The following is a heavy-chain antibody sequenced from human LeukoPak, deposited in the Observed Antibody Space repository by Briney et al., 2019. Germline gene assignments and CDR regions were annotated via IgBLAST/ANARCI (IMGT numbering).Heavy chain of an antibody. CDR2: VTSNGGST. V-gene: IGHV3-64D*09. J-gene: IGHJ4*02. CDR3: VKDSHYDFWSGQYYFDY. Sequence: PGGSLRLSCSASGFTFSSYALHWVRQAPGKGLEYVSAVTSNGGSTYYADSVKGRFTISRDSSKNTLYLQMSSLRAEDTAVYYCVKDSHYDFWSGQYYFDYWGQGTLVTVSS. CDR1: GFTFSSYA. D-gene: IGHD3-3*01.